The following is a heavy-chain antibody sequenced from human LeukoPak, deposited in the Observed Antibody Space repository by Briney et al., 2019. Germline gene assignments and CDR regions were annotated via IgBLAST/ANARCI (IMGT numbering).Heavy chain of an antibody. V-gene: IGHV3-30*04. CDR2: ISYDGSNK. J-gene: IGHJ6*03. D-gene: IGHD1-26*01. CDR3: AKGVGANYYYYMDV. CDR1: GFTFSSYA. Sequence: GGSLRLSCAASGFTFSSYAMHWVRQAPGKGLEWVAVISYDGSNKYYADSVKGRFTISRDNSKNTLYLQMNSLRGEDTAIYYCAKGVGANYYYYMDVWGKGTTVTVSS.